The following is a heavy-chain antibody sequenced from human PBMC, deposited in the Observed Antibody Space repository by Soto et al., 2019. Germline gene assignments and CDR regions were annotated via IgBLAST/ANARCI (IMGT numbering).Heavy chain of an antibody. V-gene: IGHV5-51*01. J-gene: IGHJ6*02. CDR3: ARSRRGAYSSGWYSPSGYYNYGIDV. Sequence: GGSLKISCKASGYSFSTYWVGWVRQMPGKGLGGVGIIYPGKSDTKYSPSLQGQVTISADTSITTAYLQWTSLKASDTAMYYCARSRRGAYSSGWYSPSGYYNYGIDVWGQGTKVTVSS. D-gene: IGHD6-19*01. CDR2: IYPGKSDT. CDR1: GYSFSTYW.